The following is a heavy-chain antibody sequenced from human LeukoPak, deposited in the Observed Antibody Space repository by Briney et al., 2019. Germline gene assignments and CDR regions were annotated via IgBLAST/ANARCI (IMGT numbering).Heavy chain of an antibody. Sequence: SETLSLTCAVYGGSFSGYYWSWIRQPPGKGLECIGEINHSGSTNYNPSLKSRVTISVDTSKNQFSLKLSSVTAADTAVYYCRSGWYRHYYYYMYVWGKGTTVTVSS. CDR2: INHSGST. CDR3: RSGWYRHYYYYMYV. V-gene: IGHV4-34*01. J-gene: IGHJ6*03. D-gene: IGHD6-13*01. CDR1: GGSFSGYY.